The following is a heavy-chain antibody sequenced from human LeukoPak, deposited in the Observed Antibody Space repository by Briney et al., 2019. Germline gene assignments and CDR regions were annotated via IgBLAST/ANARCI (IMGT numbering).Heavy chain of an antibody. V-gene: IGHV3-30*18. CDR1: GFTFSSHG. D-gene: IGHD2-2*01. CDR2: ISYDGSNK. J-gene: IGHJ4*02. Sequence: GRSLRLSCAASGFTFSSHGMHWVRQAPGKGLEWVAVISYDGSNKYYADSVKGRFTISRDNSKNTLYLQMNSLRAGDTAVYYCAKSAYLKGYCSSTSCYPGDYFDYWGQGTLVTVSS. CDR3: AKSAYLKGYCSSTSCYPGDYFDY.